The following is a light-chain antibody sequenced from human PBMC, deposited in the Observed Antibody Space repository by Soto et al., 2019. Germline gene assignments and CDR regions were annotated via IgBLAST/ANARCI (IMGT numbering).Light chain of an antibody. CDR1: QSVSISY. Sequence: EIVLAQSPGTLSLSPGERATLSCRASQSVSISYLALYQHKPGQAPRLLIYGASSRATGIPDRFSGSGSGTDFTLTISRLEPEDFAVYYCQQYGSSPPWTFGQGTKVDIK. CDR3: QQYGSSPPWT. CDR2: GAS. V-gene: IGKV3-20*01. J-gene: IGKJ1*01.